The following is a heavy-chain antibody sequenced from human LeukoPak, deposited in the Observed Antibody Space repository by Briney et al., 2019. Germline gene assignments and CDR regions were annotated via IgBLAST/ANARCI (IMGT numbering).Heavy chain of an antibody. CDR3: ARAGGWNIAAADLDY. D-gene: IGHD6-13*01. CDR2: IYYSGST. Sequence: SQTLSLPFTVSGGSINSGGYYWGWIRQHPGKGLEWIGYIYYSGSTYYNPSLKSRVTISVDTSKNQFSLKLSSVTAADTAVYYCARAGGWNIAAADLDYWGQGTLVTVSS. CDR1: GGSINSGGYY. V-gene: IGHV4-31*03. J-gene: IGHJ4*02.